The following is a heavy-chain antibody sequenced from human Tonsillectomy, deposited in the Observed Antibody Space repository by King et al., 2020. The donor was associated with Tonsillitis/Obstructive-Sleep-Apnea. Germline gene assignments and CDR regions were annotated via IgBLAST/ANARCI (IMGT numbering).Heavy chain of an antibody. CDR1: GGSISSYY. Sequence: LQLQESGPGLVKPSETLSLTCTVSGGSISSYYWSWIRQPPGKGLEWIGYIYYSVSTNYNPSLKSRVTISVDTSKNQFSLKLSSVTAADTAVYYCAGVSDYMDWYFDLWGRGTLVTVSS. J-gene: IGHJ2*01. CDR2: IYYSVST. V-gene: IGHV4-59*12. D-gene: IGHD4-11*01. CDR3: AGVSDYMDWYFDL.